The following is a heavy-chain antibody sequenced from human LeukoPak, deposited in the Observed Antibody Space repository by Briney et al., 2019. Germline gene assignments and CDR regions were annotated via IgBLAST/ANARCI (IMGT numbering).Heavy chain of an antibody. V-gene: IGHV1-8*01. J-gene: IGHJ4*02. CDR3: ARSPVYYYDSSGYTFDY. CDR1: GYTFTSYD. Sequence: ASVKVSCKASGYTFTSYDINWVRQAPGQGLEWMGWMNPNSGNTGYAQKFQGRVTMTRNTSISTAYMELSSLRSEDTAVYYCARSPVYYYDSSGYTFDYWGQGTLVTVSS. D-gene: IGHD3-22*01. CDR2: MNPNSGNT.